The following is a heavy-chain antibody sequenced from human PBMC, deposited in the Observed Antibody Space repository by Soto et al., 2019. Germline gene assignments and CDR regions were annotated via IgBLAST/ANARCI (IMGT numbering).Heavy chain of an antibody. CDR1: GFTFSGFD. D-gene: IGHD6-13*01. J-gene: IGHJ4*02. CDR2: IGTAGDT. Sequence: GGSLRLSCEASGFTFSGFDMHWVRQPTGKGLGWVSSIGTAGDTYYAVSVKGRLTISRDNAKNSFSLQMNSLRAGDMAVYFCAKSQAIGTHYLDSWGQGTQLTVSS. CDR3: AKSQAIGTHYLDS. V-gene: IGHV3-13*01.